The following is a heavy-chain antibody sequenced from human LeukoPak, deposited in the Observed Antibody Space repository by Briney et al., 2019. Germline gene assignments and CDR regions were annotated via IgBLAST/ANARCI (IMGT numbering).Heavy chain of an antibody. J-gene: IGHJ4*02. CDR2: IYYSGST. Sequence: SETLSLTCTVSGGSISSYYWSWIRQPPGKGLEWIGYIYYSGSTDYNPSLKSRVTISADTSKNQFSLRLTSVTASDTAVYYCARDVNYWGQGTLVTVSS. CDR1: GGSISSYY. CDR3: ARDVNY. V-gene: IGHV4-59*01.